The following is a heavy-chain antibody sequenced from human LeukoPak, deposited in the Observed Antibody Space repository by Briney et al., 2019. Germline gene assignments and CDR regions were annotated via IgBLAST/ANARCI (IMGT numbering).Heavy chain of an antibody. Sequence: GGSLRLSCAASGFTFSSYWMAWVRQAPGKGLEWVANIKGDESARHQADSVKGRFTISRDNAKNSLYLQMNSLRAEDTAVYYCAREFSVLGNFDYWGQGTLVTVSS. CDR2: IKGDESAR. CDR3: AREFSVLGNFDY. J-gene: IGHJ4*02. D-gene: IGHD3-10*02. V-gene: IGHV3-7*01. CDR1: GFTFSSYW.